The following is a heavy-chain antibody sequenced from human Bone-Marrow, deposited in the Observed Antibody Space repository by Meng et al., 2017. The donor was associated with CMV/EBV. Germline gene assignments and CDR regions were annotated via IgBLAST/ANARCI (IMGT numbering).Heavy chain of an antibody. CDR2: INWNGGST. CDR1: GFTFDDYG. D-gene: IGHD1-7*01. Sequence: GESLKISCAASGFTFDDYGMSWVRQAPGKGLEWVSGINWNGGSTGYADSVKGRFTISRDNAKNSLYLQMNSLRAEDTALYYCARDLGWNYVLYYYGMDVWGQGTTVTVYS. V-gene: IGHV3-20*04. J-gene: IGHJ6*01. CDR3: ARDLGWNYVLYYYGMDV.